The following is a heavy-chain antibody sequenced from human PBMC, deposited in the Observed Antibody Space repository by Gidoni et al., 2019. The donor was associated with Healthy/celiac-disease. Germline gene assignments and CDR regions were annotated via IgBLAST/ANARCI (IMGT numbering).Heavy chain of an antibody. V-gene: IGHV6-1*01. CDR2: TYYRSKWYN. CDR1: GDSVSSNSAA. J-gene: IGHJ4*02. Sequence: QVQLQQSGPGLVKPSQTLSLTCSISGDSVSSNSAAWNWIRQSPSRGLEWLGRTYYRSKWYNDYAVSVKSRITINPDTSKNQFSLQLNSVTPEDTAVYYCARERGGPPGIAVAGPFDYWGQGTLVTVSS. D-gene: IGHD6-19*01. CDR3: ARERGGPPGIAVAGPFDY.